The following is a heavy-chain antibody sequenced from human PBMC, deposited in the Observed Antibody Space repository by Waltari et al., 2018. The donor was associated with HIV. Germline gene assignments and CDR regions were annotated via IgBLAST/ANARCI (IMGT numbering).Heavy chain of an antibody. V-gene: IGHV3-7*01. CDR1: GFSFSDFW. Sequence: EVQLVESGGGLVQPGGSQRLSCAASGFSFSDFWMSWVRRAPGKGLEWVANINQDGREKKYVDSVKGRCSISRDNAKNSLYLQMNSLRAEDTAVYYCARNLDYYGSGSYTFDRWGQGSLVTVSS. J-gene: IGHJ4*02. D-gene: IGHD3-10*01. CDR2: INQDGREK. CDR3: ARNLDYYGSGSYTFDR.